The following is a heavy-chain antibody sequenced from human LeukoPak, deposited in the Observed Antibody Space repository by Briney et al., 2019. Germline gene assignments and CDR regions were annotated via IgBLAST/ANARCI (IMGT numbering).Heavy chain of an antibody. Sequence: ASVKVSCKASGYTFTYYGISWVRQAPGQGLEWMGWISPYNGNTNYAQKLQGRVTMTRDMSTSTVYMELSSLRSEDTAVYYCARRSTTVTLYNWFDPWGQGTLVTVSS. CDR2: ISPYNGNT. J-gene: IGHJ5*02. CDR3: ARRSTTVTLYNWFDP. CDR1: GYTFTYYG. D-gene: IGHD4-17*01. V-gene: IGHV1-18*01.